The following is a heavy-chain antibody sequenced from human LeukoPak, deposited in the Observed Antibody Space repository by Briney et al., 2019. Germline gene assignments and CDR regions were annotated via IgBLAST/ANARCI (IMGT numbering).Heavy chain of an antibody. D-gene: IGHD2-8*01. CDR1: GGTFSSYA. J-gene: IGHJ4*02. CDR3: VSQPRVLMVYAAFDY. V-gene: IGHV1-69*05. Sequence: GASVKVSCKASGGTFSSYAISWVRQAPGQGLEWMGGIIPIFGTANYAQKFQGRVTITTDESTSTAYMELSSLRSEDTAVYYCVSQPRVLMVYAAFDYWGQGTLVTVSS. CDR2: IIPIFGTA.